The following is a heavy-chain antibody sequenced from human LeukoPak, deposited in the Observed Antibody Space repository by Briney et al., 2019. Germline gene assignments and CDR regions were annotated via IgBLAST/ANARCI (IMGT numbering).Heavy chain of an antibody. CDR1: GFTFSNYG. Sequence: GGSLRLSCAASGFTFSNYGMHWVRQAPGKGLEWVAVIWYDGSRKYYADSVKGQFTISRDNSKNTLYLQLNSLRVEDTAVYFCAKDRGRKVAALDYWGQGTLVTVSS. CDR3: AKDRGRKVAALDY. CDR2: IWYDGSRK. J-gene: IGHJ4*02. D-gene: IGHD2-15*01. V-gene: IGHV3-30*02.